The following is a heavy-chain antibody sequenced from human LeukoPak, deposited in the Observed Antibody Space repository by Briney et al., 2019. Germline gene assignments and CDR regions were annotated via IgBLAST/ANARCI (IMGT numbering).Heavy chain of an antibody. J-gene: IGHJ6*03. CDR1: GYTFTSYY. CDR3: ARVSSSGWYLGYYYYMDV. Sequence: ASVKVSCKASGYTFTSYYMHWVRQAPGQGLEWMGIINPSGGSTSYAQKFQGRVTMTRDTSISTAYMELSRLRSDDTAAYYCARVSSSGWYLGYYYYMDVWGKGTTVTVSS. D-gene: IGHD6-19*01. CDR2: INPSGGST. V-gene: IGHV1-46*01.